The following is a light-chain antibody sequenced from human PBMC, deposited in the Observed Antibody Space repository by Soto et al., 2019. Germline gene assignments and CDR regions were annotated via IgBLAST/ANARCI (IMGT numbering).Light chain of an antibody. CDR2: GAS. V-gene: IGKV3-15*01. CDR1: QSVDSTY. CDR3: QQYNNWPPLT. J-gene: IGKJ4*01. Sequence: ELVFTPSPGTLSFSPGERATLSCRASQSVDSTYLTWYQQKPGQAPRLLIYGASTRATGIPARFSGSGSGTEFTLTISSLQSEDFAVYYCQQYNNWPPLTFGGGTKVDIK.